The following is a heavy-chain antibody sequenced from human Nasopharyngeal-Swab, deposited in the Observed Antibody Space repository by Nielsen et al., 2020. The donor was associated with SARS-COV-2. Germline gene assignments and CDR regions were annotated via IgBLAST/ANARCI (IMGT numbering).Heavy chain of an antibody. Sequence: GESLKISCAASGFTSRTNAMSWVRRAPGRGLEWVSAIGNSDETTYADSVRGRFTISRDTSNNKLNLQMTSLRAEDTGVYYCAKDVMRWAFDAWGQGTMVTVSS. V-gene: IGHV3-23*01. CDR2: IGNSDETT. J-gene: IGHJ3*01. CDR1: GFTSRTNA. CDR3: AKDVMRWAFDA. D-gene: IGHD2-15*01.